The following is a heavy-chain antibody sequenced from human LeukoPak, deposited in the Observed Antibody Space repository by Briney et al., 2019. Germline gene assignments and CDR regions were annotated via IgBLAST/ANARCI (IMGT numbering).Heavy chain of an antibody. CDR1: GFTFSSYE. V-gene: IGHV3-48*03. D-gene: IGHD4-11*01. CDR3: VRLYDDYTNGHFDS. J-gene: IGHJ4*02. CDR2: ISSSGSTI. Sequence: GGSLRLSCAASGFTFSSYEMNWVRQAPGKGLEWVSYISSSGSTIYYADSVKGRFTISRDNAKNSLYLQLNSLRAEDTAVYYCVRLYDDYTNGHFDSWGQGTLVTVSS.